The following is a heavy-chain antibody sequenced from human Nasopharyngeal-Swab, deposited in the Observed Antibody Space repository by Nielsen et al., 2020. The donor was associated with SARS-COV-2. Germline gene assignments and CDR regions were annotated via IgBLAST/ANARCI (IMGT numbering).Heavy chain of an antibody. CDR1: GYTFTGNF. D-gene: IGHD1/OR15-1a*01. V-gene: IGHV1-2*06. Sequence: ASVKVSCKASGYTFTGNFMHWVRQAPGQGLEWMGRINPNSGGTKFAQKFQGRVTLTRDTSISTAYMELSRLRSDDTAVYYCARDLSNTGDALDIWGQGTLVTVPS. CDR2: INPNSGGT. J-gene: IGHJ3*02. CDR3: ARDLSNTGDALDI.